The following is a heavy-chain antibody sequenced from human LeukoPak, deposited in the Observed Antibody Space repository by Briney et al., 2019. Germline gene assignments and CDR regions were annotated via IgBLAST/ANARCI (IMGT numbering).Heavy chain of an antibody. CDR2: IYYTGST. J-gene: IGHJ5*02. CDR1: GGSISSYY. V-gene: IGHV4-59*12. D-gene: IGHD5-24*01. Sequence: SETLSLTCTVSGGSISSYYWSWIRQPPGKGLEWIGYIYYTGSTNYNPSLKSRATMSVDTSKNQVSLKMTSVTVADTAVYYCAREIGGEMATSRNWFDPWGQGTLVTVSS. CDR3: AREIGGEMATSRNWFDP.